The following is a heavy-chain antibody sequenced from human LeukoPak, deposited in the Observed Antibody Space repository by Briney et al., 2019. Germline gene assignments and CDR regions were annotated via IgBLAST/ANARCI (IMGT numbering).Heavy chain of an antibody. Sequence: GGSLRLSCVVSGFTSSTMTINWVRQAPGKGLEWISSISSSSSSIYYADSVEGRFTVSRDNAKNSLYLQLNSLRAEDTAVYYCARGDWDYYYYALDVWGKGTTVTVSS. J-gene: IGHJ6*04. V-gene: IGHV3-21*04. CDR3: ARGDWDYYYYALDV. CDR2: ISSSSSSI. D-gene: IGHD3-16*01. CDR1: GFTSSTMT.